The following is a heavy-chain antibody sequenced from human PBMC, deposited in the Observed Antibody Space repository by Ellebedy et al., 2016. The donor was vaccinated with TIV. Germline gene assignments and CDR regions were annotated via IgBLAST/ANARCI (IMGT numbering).Heavy chain of an antibody. CDR2: ISHTGSRT. CDR1: GFTFSRYA. Sequence: GESLKISCAASGFTFSRYAMSWVRQAPGKGLEWVSTISHTGSRTYYADSVEGRFTISRDNAKNTLDLQMSSLRGEDTAIYYCARGKSGTYIHHAFDYWGQGTLVTVSS. J-gene: IGHJ4*02. V-gene: IGHV3-23*01. D-gene: IGHD1-14*01. CDR3: ARGKSGTYIHHAFDY.